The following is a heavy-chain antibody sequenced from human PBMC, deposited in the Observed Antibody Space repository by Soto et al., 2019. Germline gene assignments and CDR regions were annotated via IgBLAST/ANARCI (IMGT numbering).Heavy chain of an antibody. CDR2: MNPNSGNT. J-gene: IGHJ4*02. Sequence: ASVKVSCKASGYTFTNYYIHWVRQATGQGLEWMGWMNPNSGNTGYAQKFQGRVTMTRNTSISTAHMELSSLRSEDTAVYYCARGIHDFWSGYYLFDYWGQGTLVTVSS. D-gene: IGHD3-3*01. CDR3: ARGIHDFWSGYYLFDY. V-gene: IGHV1-8*02. CDR1: GYTFTNYY.